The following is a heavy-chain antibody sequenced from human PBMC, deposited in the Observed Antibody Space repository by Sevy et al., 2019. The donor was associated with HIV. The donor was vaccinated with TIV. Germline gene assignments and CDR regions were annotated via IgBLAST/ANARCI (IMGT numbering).Heavy chain of an antibody. V-gene: IGHV4-59*08. CDR2: IYYNGHI. CDR3: AGENAWGRGYS. CDR1: GGSITSLY. D-gene: IGHD1-26*01. J-gene: IGHJ4*02. Sequence: SETLSLTCTASGGSITSLYWNWIRQPPGKGLEWIANIYYNGHINYNPSLKSRVTLSLDPSKNQFSLRLSSVTAADTAMYYCAGENAWGRGYSWGQGTLVTVSS.